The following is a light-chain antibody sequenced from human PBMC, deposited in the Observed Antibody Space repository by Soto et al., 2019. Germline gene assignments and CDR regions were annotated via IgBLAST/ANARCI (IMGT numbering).Light chain of an antibody. CDR3: QQYGSSPRT. CDR1: QTVSSSS. J-gene: IGKJ1*01. Sequence: DIVLTQSPGTLSLSPGESATLSCRASQTVSSSSLAWYQQKPGQAPRLLIFGASTRAAGFPDRFSGSGSGTDFTLTISRLEHEDFGEYYCQQYGSSPRTFGQGTKVDIQ. V-gene: IGKV3-20*01. CDR2: GAS.